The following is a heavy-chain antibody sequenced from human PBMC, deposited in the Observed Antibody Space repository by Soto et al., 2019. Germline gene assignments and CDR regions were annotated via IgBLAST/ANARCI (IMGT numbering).Heavy chain of an antibody. Sequence: GGSLRLSCTASGFTFGDYAMSWFRQAPGKGLEWVGFIRSKAYGGTTEYAASVKGRFTISRDDSKSIAYLQMNSLKTEDTAVYYCTRPYYYDSSGYYFESEYYFDYWGQGTLVTVSS. J-gene: IGHJ4*02. CDR3: TRPYYYDSSGYYFESEYYFDY. V-gene: IGHV3-49*03. CDR2: IRSKAYGGTT. D-gene: IGHD3-22*01. CDR1: GFTFGDYA.